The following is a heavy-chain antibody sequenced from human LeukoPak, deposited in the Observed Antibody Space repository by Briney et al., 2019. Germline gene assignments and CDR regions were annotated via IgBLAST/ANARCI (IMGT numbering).Heavy chain of an antibody. CDR1: GGSFSGYY. D-gene: IGHD2-2*01. V-gene: IGHV4-34*01. J-gene: IGHJ5*02. CDR2: INHSGST. Sequence: SETLSLTCAVYGGSFSGYYWSWIRQPPGKGLEWIGEINHSGSTNYNPSLKSRVTISVDTSKNQFSLKLSSVTAADTAVYYCARGRGYCSSTSCYSKGPRWFDPWGQGTLVTVSS. CDR3: ARGRGYCSSTSCYSKGPRWFDP.